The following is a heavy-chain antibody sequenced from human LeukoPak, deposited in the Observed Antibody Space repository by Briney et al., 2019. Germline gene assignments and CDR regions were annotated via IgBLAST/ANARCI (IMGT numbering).Heavy chain of an antibody. Sequence: GGSLRLSCAASGFSFSDYFMTWIRQAPGKGLEWVSYINSGGNSIYYADSVKGRFTISRDSAKSPLYLQMNSLRAEDTAVYYCARSEVGVAGPLDIWGQGTMVIVSS. CDR1: GFSFSDYF. V-gene: IGHV3-11*04. CDR2: INSGGNSI. D-gene: IGHD1-26*01. CDR3: ARSEVGVAGPLDI. J-gene: IGHJ3*02.